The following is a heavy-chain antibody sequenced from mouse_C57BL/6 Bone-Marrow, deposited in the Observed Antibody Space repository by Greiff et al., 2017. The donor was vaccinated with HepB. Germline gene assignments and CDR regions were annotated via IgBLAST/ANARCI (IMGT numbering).Heavy chain of an antibody. CDR3: ARHGSSPHWYFDV. CDR1: VFTFSSYG. CDR2: ISSGGSYT. Sequence: EVKLMESGGDLVKPGGSLKLSCAASVFTFSSYGMSWVRQTPDKRLEWVATISSGGSYTYYPDSVKGRFTISRDNAKNTLYLQMSSLKSEDTAMYYCARHGSSPHWYFDVWGTGTTVTVSS. J-gene: IGHJ1*03. D-gene: IGHD1-1*01. V-gene: IGHV5-6*01.